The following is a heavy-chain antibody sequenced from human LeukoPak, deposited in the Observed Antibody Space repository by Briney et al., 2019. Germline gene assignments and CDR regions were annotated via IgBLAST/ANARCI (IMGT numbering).Heavy chain of an antibody. CDR3: ARAYGDYPFDY. CDR2: IYSGGST. V-gene: IGHV3-53*01. Sequence: GGSLRLSCAASGFTVSSNYMSWVRQAPGKGLEWVSVIYSGGSTYYADSVKGRFTISRDNSKNTLYLQMNSLRAEDTAVYYCARAYGDYPFDYWGQGTLVTVSS. CDR1: GFTVSSNY. J-gene: IGHJ4*02. D-gene: IGHD4-17*01.